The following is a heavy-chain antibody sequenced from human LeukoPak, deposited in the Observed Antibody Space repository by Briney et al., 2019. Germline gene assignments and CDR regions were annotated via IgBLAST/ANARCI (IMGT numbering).Heavy chain of an antibody. CDR2: LIPIYGSA. Sequence: ASVKVSCKASGGSFTFTSHAISWVRQAPGQGLEWMGGLIPIYGSATYAQKFQGRVTITSDESTRTVYMELSSLRPEDSAVYYCAGFFYDNSGDAFDLWGQGTMVTVSS. CDR3: AGFFYDNSGDAFDL. CDR1: GGSFTFTSHA. J-gene: IGHJ3*01. V-gene: IGHV1-69*01. D-gene: IGHD3-22*01.